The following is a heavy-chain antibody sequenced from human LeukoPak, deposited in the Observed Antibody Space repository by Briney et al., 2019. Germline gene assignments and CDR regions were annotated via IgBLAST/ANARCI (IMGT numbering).Heavy chain of an antibody. CDR2: INGGGDR. CDR3: VRVGYFGGSRYYGMDV. CDR1: GFIFRNYA. J-gene: IGHJ6*02. V-gene: IGHV3-23*01. D-gene: IGHD3-16*02. Sequence: QSGGSLRLSCAASGFIFRNYAMRWVRQAPGKGLEWVSAINGGGDRFYADSVKGRFTISRDNSKNMLYLQMNSLRAEDTAEYYCVRVGYFGGSRYYGMDVWGQGTTVTVSS.